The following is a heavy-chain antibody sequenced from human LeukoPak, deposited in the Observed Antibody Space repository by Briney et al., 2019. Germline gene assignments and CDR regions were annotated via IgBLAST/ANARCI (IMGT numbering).Heavy chain of an antibody. V-gene: IGHV3-30*18. CDR1: GFTFTIYG. D-gene: IGHD5-12*01. J-gene: IGHJ4*02. CDR2: ISYDGSNK. CDR3: AKSSSIGGYDWVGVDY. Sequence: PGGSLRLSCAASGFTFTIYGMNWVRQAPGKGLEWVAIISYDGSNKYYADSVKGRFTISRDNSKNTLYLQMNSLTTEDTAVYYCAKSSSIGGYDWVGVDYWGQGTLVTVSS.